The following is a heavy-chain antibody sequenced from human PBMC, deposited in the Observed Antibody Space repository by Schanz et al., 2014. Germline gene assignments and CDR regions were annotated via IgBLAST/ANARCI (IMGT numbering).Heavy chain of an antibody. CDR2: ISGSGGST. CDR3: ASPSGYSDYGTYFDF. V-gene: IGHV3-23*04. J-gene: IGHJ4*02. Sequence: EVQLVESGGGLVQPGGSLRLSCAASGFTFNSYAMTWVRQAPGKGLEWVSAISGSGGSTYYADSVEGRFTISRDNSRNTLYLQMNSLRTEDTAVYYCASPSGYSDYGTYFDFWGQGTLVTVSS. D-gene: IGHD5-12*01. CDR1: GFTFNSYA.